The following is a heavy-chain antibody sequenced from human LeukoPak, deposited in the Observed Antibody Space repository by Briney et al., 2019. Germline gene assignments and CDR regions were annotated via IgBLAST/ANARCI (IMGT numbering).Heavy chain of an antibody. J-gene: IGHJ6*02. D-gene: IGHD2-15*01. CDR3: ARVRIVVVVAATRDYYYYGMDV. CDR1: GGSISSSSYY. V-gene: IGHV4-39*01. CDR2: IYYSGST. Sequence: SETLSLTCTVSGGSISSSSYYWGWIRQPPGKGLEWIGSIYYSGSTYYNPSLKSRVTISVDTSKNQFSLKLSSVTAADTAVYYCARVRIVVVVAATRDYYYYGMDVWGQGTTVTVSS.